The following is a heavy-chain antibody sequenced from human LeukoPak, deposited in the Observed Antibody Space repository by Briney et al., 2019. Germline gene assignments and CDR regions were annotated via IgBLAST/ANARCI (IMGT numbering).Heavy chain of an antibody. Sequence: GESLKNSCNGCGYSFASYWIGWVRQMPGKGLEWMGIIYPGDSDTRYSPSFQGQVTISADKSISTAYLQWDSLKASDTAMYYCARHDSVGWFDPWGQGTLVTVSS. D-gene: IGHD2-2*01. V-gene: IGHV5-51*01. J-gene: IGHJ5*02. CDR2: IYPGDSDT. CDR3: ARHDSVGWFDP. CDR1: GYSFASYW.